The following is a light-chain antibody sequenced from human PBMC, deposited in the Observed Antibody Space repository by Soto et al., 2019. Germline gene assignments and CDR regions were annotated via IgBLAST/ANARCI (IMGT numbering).Light chain of an antibody. J-gene: IGLJ1*01. V-gene: IGLV2-14*01. CDR1: SSDVGGYDY. Sequence: QSVLTQPASVSGSPGQSITISCTGTSSDVGGYDYVSWYQQYPGKAPKLIIYEVSYRPSGVSTRFSGSKSVNTASLTISGLQAEDEADYYCTSCTSSSTYAFGTGTKVTVL. CDR3: TSCTSSSTYA. CDR2: EVS.